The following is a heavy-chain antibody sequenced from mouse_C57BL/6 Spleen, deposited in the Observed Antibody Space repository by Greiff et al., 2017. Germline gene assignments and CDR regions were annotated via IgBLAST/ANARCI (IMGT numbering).Heavy chain of an antibody. Sequence: QVQLQQPGTELVKPGASVKLSCKASGYTFTSYWMHWVKQRPGQGLEWIGNINPSKGGTNYNEKFKSKATLTVDKSYSPAYMQLSSLTSEDSAVYYCAKGGGYYYGSSYEWYFDVWGTGTTGTVSS. D-gene: IGHD1-1*01. CDR1: GYTFTSYW. J-gene: IGHJ1*03. CDR3: AKGGGYYYGSSYEWYFDV. V-gene: IGHV1-53*01. CDR2: INPSKGGT.